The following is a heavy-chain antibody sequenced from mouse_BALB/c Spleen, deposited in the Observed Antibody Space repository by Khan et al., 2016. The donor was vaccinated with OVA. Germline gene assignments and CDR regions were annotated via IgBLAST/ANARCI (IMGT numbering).Heavy chain of an antibody. J-gene: IGHJ2*01. CDR2: INPTSGYT. CDR3: TRDRIDY. V-gene: IGHV1-7*01. CDR1: GYTFTTYW. Sequence: QVQLKQSGAELAKPGASVQMSCKASGYTFTTYWMHWVKQRPGQGLEWIGYINPTSGYTDYGENFKDKATLSADKSSSKAYMQLSRLTSEASACYYCTRDRIDYWGQGTTLTVSS.